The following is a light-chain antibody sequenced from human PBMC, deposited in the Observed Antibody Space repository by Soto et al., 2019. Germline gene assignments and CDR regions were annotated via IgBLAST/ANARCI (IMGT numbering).Light chain of an antibody. V-gene: IGLV2-14*01. CDR2: EVS. CDR3: SAYTSSSAPYV. CDR1: SSEVSGYNY. Sequence: QSALTQPASVSGSPGQSITISCTGTSSEVSGYNYVSWYQQHPGKAPKLMIYEVSNRPSGVSNRFSGSKSGNTASLTISGLQAEDEADYYCSAYTSSSAPYVFGTGTKVTVL. J-gene: IGLJ1*01.